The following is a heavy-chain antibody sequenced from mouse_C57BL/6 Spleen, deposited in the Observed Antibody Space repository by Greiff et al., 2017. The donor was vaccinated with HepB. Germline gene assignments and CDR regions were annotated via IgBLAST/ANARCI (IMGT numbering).Heavy chain of an antibody. D-gene: IGHD2-4*01. V-gene: IGHV3-6*01. CDR1: GYSITSGYY. J-gene: IGHJ1*03. CDR3: AREGIYYDYDVDWDFDV. Sequence: EVKLMESGPGLVKPSQSLSLTCSVTGYSITSGYYWNWIRQFPGNKLEWMGYISYDGSNNYNPSLKKRISITRDTSKNQFFLKLNAVTTEDTATYYCAREGIYYDYDVDWDFDVWGTGTTVTVSS. CDR2: ISYDGSN.